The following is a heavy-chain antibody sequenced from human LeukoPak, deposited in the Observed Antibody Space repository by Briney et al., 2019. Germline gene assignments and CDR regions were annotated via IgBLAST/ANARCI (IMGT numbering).Heavy chain of an antibody. J-gene: IGHJ4*02. CDR2: IYYSGST. CDR1: GGSISSSSYY. D-gene: IGHD3-10*01. CDR3: ERCRYYGSGSYYDFDY. Sequence: SETLSLTCTVSGGSISSSSYYWGWIRQPPGKGLEWIGSIYYSGSTYYNPSLKSRVTISVDTSKNQFSLKLSSVTAADTAVYYCERCRYYGSGSYYDFDYWGQGTLVTVSS. V-gene: IGHV4-39*01.